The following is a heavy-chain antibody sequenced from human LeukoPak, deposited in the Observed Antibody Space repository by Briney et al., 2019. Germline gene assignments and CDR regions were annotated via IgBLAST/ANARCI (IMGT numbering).Heavy chain of an antibody. CDR2: IIPIFGTA. V-gene: IGHV1-69*06. D-gene: IGHD1-26*01. CDR1: GGTFSSYA. Sequence: ASVKVSCKASGGTFSSYAISWVRQAPGQGLEWMGGIIPIFGTANYAQKFQGRVTITADKSTSTAYMELSRLRSDDTAVYYCARFLPQKWELPGNWFDPWGQGTLVTVSS. J-gene: IGHJ5*02. CDR3: ARFLPQKWELPGNWFDP.